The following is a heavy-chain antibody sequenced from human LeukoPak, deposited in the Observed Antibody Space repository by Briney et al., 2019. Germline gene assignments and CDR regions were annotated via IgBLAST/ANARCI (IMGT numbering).Heavy chain of an antibody. CDR2: ISSSSSYI. Sequence: GGSLRLSCAASGFTFSSYSMNWVRQAPGKGLEWVSSISSSSSYIYYADSVKGRFTISRDNAKNSLYLQMNSPRAEDTAVYYCARDGSGSYQFDYWGQGTLVTVSS. D-gene: IGHD1-26*01. CDR1: GFTFSSYS. V-gene: IGHV3-21*01. J-gene: IGHJ4*02. CDR3: ARDGSGSYQFDY.